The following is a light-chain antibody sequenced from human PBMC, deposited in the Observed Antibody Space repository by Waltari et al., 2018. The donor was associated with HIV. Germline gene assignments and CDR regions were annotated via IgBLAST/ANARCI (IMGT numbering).Light chain of an antibody. CDR2: DGT. J-gene: IGLJ3*02. Sequence: QSALTQPASVSASPGQSIAISCTAAASDFAPSNFFSWYQCHPGKSPKLLVYDGTIRPAGVSDLSGGYKSGTTASLTIAGLEAEDDGDYCCASFVSDGTQMFGGGTKLTVL. CDR1: ASDFAPSNF. CDR3: ASFVSDGTQM. V-gene: IGLV2-14*01.